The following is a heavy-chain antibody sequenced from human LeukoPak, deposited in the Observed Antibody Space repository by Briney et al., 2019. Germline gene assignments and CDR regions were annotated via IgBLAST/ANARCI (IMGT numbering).Heavy chain of an antibody. CDR2: INPSGSST. V-gene: IGHV1-46*01. CDR3: ARDNSVGDIAWWFDP. J-gene: IGHJ5*02. D-gene: IGHD3-16*02. Sequence: ASVKVSCKASGYTFTSHYMHWVRQAPGQGLEWLGLINPSGSSTLYAQKFQGRVTMTRDMSTTTDYMELSSLRSEDTAVYYCARDNSVGDIAWWFDPWGQGTLVTVSS. CDR1: GYTFTSHY.